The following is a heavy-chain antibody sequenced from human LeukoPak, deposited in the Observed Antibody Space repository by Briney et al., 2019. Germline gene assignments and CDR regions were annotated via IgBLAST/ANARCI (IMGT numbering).Heavy chain of an antibody. CDR3: AKGDCSSTSCSVFDY. CDR2: MSYDGGSN. CDR1: GLTLSDYA. J-gene: IGHJ4*02. Sequence: PGGSLRLSCAASGLTLSDYAMHWVRQPPGKGLEWVAVMSYDGGSNYYADSVKGRFTISRDNSKNTLYLQMNSLRAEDTAVYYCAKGDCSSTSCSVFDYWGQGTLVTVSS. V-gene: IGHV3-30-3*01. D-gene: IGHD2-2*01.